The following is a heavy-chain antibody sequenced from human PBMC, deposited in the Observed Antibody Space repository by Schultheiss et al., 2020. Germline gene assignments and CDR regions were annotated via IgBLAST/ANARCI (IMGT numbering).Heavy chain of an antibody. CDR1: GFTFSSYA. CDR3: ARQQTQQVVRGAYYHGMDV. D-gene: IGHD6-6*01. J-gene: IGHJ6*02. Sequence: GGSLRLSCAASGFTFSSYAMSWVRQAPGKGLEWVSYISSSGSTIYYADSVKGRFTISRDNAKNSLYLQMNSLRAEDTAVYYCARQQTQQVVRGAYYHGMDVWGQGTTVTVSS. CDR2: ISSSGSTI. V-gene: IGHV3-48*04.